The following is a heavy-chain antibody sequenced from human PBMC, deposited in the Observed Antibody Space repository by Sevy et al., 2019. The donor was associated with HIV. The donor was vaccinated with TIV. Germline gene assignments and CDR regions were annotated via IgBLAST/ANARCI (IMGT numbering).Heavy chain of an antibody. CDR3: AKDRELYYYDSSGYYIDY. CDR1: GFTFSSYG. CDR2: ISYDGSNK. J-gene: IGHJ4*02. D-gene: IGHD3-22*01. Sequence: GGSLRLSCAASGFTFSSYGMHWVRQAPGKGLEWVAVISYDGSNKYYADSVKGRFTISRDNSKITLYLQMNSLRAEDTAVYYCAKDRELYYYDSSGYYIDYWGQGTLVTVSS. V-gene: IGHV3-30*18.